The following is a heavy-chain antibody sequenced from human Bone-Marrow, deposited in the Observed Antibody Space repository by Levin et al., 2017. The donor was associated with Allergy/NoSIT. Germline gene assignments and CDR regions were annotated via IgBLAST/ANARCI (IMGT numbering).Heavy chain of an antibody. CDR3: AKDRYSGSHAEQFDY. CDR1: GFTFSSYA. J-gene: IGHJ4*02. CDR2: ISGSGGST. Sequence: PGGSLRLSCAASGFTFSSYAMSWVRQAPGKGLEWVSAISGSGGSTYYADSVKGRFTISRDNSKNTLYLQMNSLRAEDTAVYYCAKDRYSGSHAEQFDYWGQGTLVTVSS. V-gene: IGHV3-23*01. D-gene: IGHD1-26*01.